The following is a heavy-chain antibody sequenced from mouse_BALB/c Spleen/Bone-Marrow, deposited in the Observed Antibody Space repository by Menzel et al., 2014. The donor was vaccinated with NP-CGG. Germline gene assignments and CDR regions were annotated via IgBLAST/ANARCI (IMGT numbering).Heavy chain of an antibody. CDR1: GFTFSSYA. Sequence: EVKLVESGGGLVKPGGSLKLSCAASGFTFSSYAMSWVRQTPEKRLEWVATISSGGSYTYYPDSVEGRFTISRDNAKNTLYLQMSSLRSEDTAMYYCARHGITRLLDYWGQGTTLTVSS. V-gene: IGHV5-9-3*01. CDR3: ARHGITRLLDY. J-gene: IGHJ2*01. D-gene: IGHD2-4*01. CDR2: ISSGGSYT.